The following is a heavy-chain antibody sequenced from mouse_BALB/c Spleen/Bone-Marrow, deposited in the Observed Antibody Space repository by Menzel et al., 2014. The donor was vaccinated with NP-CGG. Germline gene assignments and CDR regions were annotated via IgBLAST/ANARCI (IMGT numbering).Heavy chain of an antibody. CDR2: IAPGSGST. CDR1: GYTFTSYW. J-gene: IGHJ4*01. D-gene: IGHD2-1*01. V-gene: IGHV1S41*01. Sequence: DLVKPGASVKLSCKASGYTFTSYWINWIKQRPGQGLEWIGRIAPGSGSTYYNEMFKGKATLTVDTSSSTAYIQLSSLSSEDSAVYFCARVPIYYGNYGAMDYWGQGTSVTVYS. CDR3: ARVPIYYGNYGAMDY.